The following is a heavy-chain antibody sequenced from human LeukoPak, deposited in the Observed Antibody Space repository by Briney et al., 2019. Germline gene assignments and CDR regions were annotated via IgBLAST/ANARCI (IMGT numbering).Heavy chain of an antibody. CDR1: GFTFARSA. J-gene: IGHJ4*02. D-gene: IGHD3-9*01. V-gene: IGHV1-58*01. CDR2: IVIANGNT. CDR3: AAEDDFLTGYYDFDY. Sequence: ASLKVSCKASGFTFARSAVQWVRQARGQRPEWIGWIVIANGNTNYAQKFQERLTITRDMSTSTAYMELSSLRSEDTAVYYCAAEDDFLTGYYDFDYWGQGTVVIVSS.